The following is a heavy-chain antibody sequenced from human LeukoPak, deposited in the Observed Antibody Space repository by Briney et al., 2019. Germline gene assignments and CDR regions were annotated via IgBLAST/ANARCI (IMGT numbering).Heavy chain of an antibody. V-gene: IGHV1-2*02. CDR1: GYTFTGYY. CDR2: INANSGGT. CDR3: ARDTGWFGELLLRYYFDY. D-gene: IGHD3-10*01. Sequence: ASVKVSCKASGYTFTGYYMHWVRQAPGQGLEWIGWINANSGGTNYAQKFQGRVTMTRDTSISTAYMELSRLRSDDTAVYYCARDTGWFGELLLRYYFDYWGQGTLVTVSS. J-gene: IGHJ4*02.